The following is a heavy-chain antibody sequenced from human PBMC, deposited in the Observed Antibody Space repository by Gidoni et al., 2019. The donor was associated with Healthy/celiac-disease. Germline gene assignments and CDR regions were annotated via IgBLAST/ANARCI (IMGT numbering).Heavy chain of an antibody. Sequence: EVQLVESGGGVVQPGGSLSPSFAPLGSPFDTYAFNWFRQAQGKGLEWVSLISGDGGSTYYADSVKGRFTISRDNSKNSLYLQMNSLRTEDTALYYCAKDITRAAADYYYYYGMDVWGQGTTVTVSS. CDR2: ISGDGGST. CDR3: AKDITRAAADYYYYYGMDV. CDR1: GSPFDTYA. V-gene: IGHV3-43*02. D-gene: IGHD6-13*01. J-gene: IGHJ6*02.